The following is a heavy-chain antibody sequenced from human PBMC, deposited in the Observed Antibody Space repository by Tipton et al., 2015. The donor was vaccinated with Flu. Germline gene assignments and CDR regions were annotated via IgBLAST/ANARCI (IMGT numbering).Heavy chain of an antibody. D-gene: IGHD6-19*01. V-gene: IGHV4-39*01. CDR2: IYYSGST. J-gene: IGHJ5*02. Sequence: TLSLTCTVSGGSISSSSYYWGWIRQPPGKGLEWIGSIYYSGSTYYNPSLKSRVTISVDTSKNQFSLKLSSVTAADTAVYYCARHRPTYSSGWYGIGPWGQGTLVTVSS. CDR3: ARHRPTYSSGWYGIGP. CDR1: GGSISSSSYY.